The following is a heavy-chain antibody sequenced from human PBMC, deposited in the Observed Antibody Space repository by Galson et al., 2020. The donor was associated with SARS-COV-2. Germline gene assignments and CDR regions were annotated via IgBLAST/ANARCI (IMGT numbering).Heavy chain of an antibody. D-gene: IGHD2-21*01. J-gene: IGHJ4*02. V-gene: IGHV3-53*01. CDR2: LYTYGTT. CDR3: ARKTCGGACFSGYYFDY. Sequence: GGSLRISCAAYGFTVSSSYMTWVRQAPGKGLEWLSDLYTYGTTYYADRVKGRFTISRDNSKNTLYLQMNTLRAEDTALYYCARKTCGGACFSGYYFDYWGQGTLVTVSP. CDR1: GFTVSSSY.